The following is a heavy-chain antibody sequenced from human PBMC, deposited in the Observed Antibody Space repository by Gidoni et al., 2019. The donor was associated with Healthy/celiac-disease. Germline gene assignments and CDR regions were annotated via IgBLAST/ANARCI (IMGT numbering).Heavy chain of an antibody. CDR2: ISYDGSNK. CDR1: GFTFSSYG. Sequence: QVQLVESGGGVVQPGRSLRLSCAASGFTFSSYGMHWVRQAPGKGLEWVAVISYDGSNKYYADSVKGRFTISRDNSKNTLYLQMNSLRAEDTAVYYCAKDRGSLYYAFDYWGQGTLVTVSS. J-gene: IGHJ4*02. V-gene: IGHV3-30*18. D-gene: IGHD3-10*01. CDR3: AKDRGSLYYAFDY.